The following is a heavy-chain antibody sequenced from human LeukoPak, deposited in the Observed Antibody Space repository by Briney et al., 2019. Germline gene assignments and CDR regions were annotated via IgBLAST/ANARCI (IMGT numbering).Heavy chain of an antibody. D-gene: IGHD1-26*01. CDR1: GGSLSSSLYY. CDR2: IYYSGTT. CDR3: ARRSPKDYYYMDV. J-gene: IGHJ6*03. Sequence: KPSETLSLAWSVSGGSLSSSLYYTGWIRQPPGNGLEWIGSIYYSGTTYYNPYLKSRVTISVDTSKNQFSLKLSSVTAADTAVYYCARRSPKDYYYMDVWGKGTTVTVSS. V-gene: IGHV4-39*01.